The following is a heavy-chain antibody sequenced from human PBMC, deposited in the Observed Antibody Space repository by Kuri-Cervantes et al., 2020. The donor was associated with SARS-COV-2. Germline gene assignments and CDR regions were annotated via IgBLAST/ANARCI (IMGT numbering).Heavy chain of an antibody. J-gene: IGHJ6*03. CDR3: ARWGYYDFWSGHVVGDYYYYMDV. V-gene: IGHV4-34*01. Sequence: SQTLSLSCAVYGGSFSGYYWSWIRQPPGKGLEWIGEINHSGSTNYNPSLKSRVTISVDTSKNQFSLKLSSVTAADTAVYYCARWGYYDFWSGHVVGDYYYYMDVWGKGTTVTVSS. CDR1: GGSFSGYY. CDR2: INHSGST. D-gene: IGHD3-3*01.